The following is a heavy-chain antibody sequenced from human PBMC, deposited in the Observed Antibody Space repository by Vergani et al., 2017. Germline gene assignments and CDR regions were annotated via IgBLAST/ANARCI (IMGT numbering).Heavy chain of an antibody. CDR3: ARDYYGSGSYYKNWFDP. V-gene: IGHV4-30-4*01. Sequence: QVQLQESGPGLVKPSQTLSLTCSVSGDSISSGVYYWNWIRQHPGKGLEWIGYIYYSGSTYYNPSLKSRVTISVDTSKNQFSLKLSSVTAADTAVYYCARDYYGSGSYYKNWFDPWGQGTLVTVSS. CDR2: IYYSGST. D-gene: IGHD3-10*01. J-gene: IGHJ5*02. CDR1: GDSISSGVYY.